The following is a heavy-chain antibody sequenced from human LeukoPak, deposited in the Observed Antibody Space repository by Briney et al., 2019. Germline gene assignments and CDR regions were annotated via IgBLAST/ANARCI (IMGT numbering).Heavy chain of an antibody. CDR3: ARDLGYCSSTSCYGQYYYYYYYMDV. CDR1: GYTFTSYG. D-gene: IGHD2-2*01. CDR2: ISAYNGNT. J-gene: IGHJ6*03. Sequence: ASVKVSCKASGYTFTSYGISWVRQAPGQGLEWMGWISAYNGNTNYAQKLQGRVTMTTDTSTSTAYMELRSLGSDDTAVYYCARDLGYCSSTSCYGQYYYYYYYMDVWGKGTTVTVSS. V-gene: IGHV1-18*01.